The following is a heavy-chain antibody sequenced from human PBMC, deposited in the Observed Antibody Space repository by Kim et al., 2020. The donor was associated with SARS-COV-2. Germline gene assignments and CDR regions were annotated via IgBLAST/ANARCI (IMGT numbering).Heavy chain of an antibody. CDR2: IRSKANSYAT. Sequence: GGSLRRSCAASGFTFSGSAIHWVRQASGKGLAWVGRIRSKANSYATAYAASVRGRFSISRDDSKNTAYLQMNNLKTEDTAVYYCTRVPATTLAFWDAFD. D-gene: IGHD1-1*01. J-gene: IGHJ3*02. CDR1: GFTFSGSA. V-gene: IGHV3-73*01. CDR3: TRVPATTLAFWDAFD.